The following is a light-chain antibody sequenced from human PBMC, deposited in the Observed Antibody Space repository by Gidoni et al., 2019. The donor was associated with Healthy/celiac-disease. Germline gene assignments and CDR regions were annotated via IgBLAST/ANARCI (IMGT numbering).Light chain of an antibody. Sequence: DIVMTQSPLSLPVTPGEPDSISCRSSQSLLHRNGYNYLDWYLQKPGQSPQLLIYLGSNRASGVPDRFSGSGSGTDFTLKISRVEAEDVGVYYCMQALQTPTTFGGGTKVEIK. CDR1: QSLLHRNGYNY. CDR2: LGS. CDR3: MQALQTPTT. V-gene: IGKV2-28*01. J-gene: IGKJ4*02.